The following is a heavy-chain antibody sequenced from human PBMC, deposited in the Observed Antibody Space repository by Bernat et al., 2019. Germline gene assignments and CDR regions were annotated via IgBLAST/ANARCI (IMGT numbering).Heavy chain of an antibody. J-gene: IGHJ6*02. Sequence: QLQLQESGPGLVKPSETLPLTCTVSGGSISSSSYYWGWIRQPPGKGLEWIGSIYYSGSTYYNPSLKSRVTISVDTSKNQFSLKLSSVTAADTAVYYCARPRASNYYYGMDVWGQGTTVTVSS. CDR1: GGSISSSSYY. CDR2: IYYSGST. V-gene: IGHV4-39*01. CDR3: ARPRASNYYYGMDV.